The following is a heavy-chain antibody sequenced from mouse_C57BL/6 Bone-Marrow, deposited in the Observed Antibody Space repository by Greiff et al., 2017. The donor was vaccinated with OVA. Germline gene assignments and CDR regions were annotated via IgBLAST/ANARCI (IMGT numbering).Heavy chain of an antibody. D-gene: IGHD3-2*02. CDR1: GFTFSDAW. CDR2: IRNKANNHAT. Sequence: EVKLVESGGGLVQPGGSMKLSCAASGFTFSDAWMDWVRQSPEKGLEWVAEIRNKANNHATYYAESVKGRFTISRDDSKSSVYLQMNSLRAEDTGIYYCTREGRQLRIRFAYWGQGTLVTVSA. V-gene: IGHV6-6*01. J-gene: IGHJ3*01. CDR3: TREGRQLRIRFAY.